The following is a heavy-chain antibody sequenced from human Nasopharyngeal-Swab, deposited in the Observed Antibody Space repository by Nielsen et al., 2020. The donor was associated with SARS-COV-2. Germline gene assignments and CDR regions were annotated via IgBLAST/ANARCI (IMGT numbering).Heavy chain of an antibody. Sequence: ASVKVSCKASGYTLNNYYTHWVRQAPGQGLEWMGMINPGRGGTTYAQKFQGRVTMTRDTSTSTIFMDLSSLRSEDTAVYYRARGGRCSGSGCDMDVWGQGTTVTVSS. D-gene: IGHD2-2*01. J-gene: IGHJ6*02. CDR1: GYTLNNYY. CDR2: INPGRGGT. CDR3: ARGGRCSGSGCDMDV. V-gene: IGHV1-46*02.